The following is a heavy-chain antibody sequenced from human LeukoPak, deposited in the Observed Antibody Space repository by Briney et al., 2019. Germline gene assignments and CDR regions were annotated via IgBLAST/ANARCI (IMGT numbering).Heavy chain of an antibody. Sequence: KPGGSLRLSCAASGFTFSDYYMSWIRQAPGKGLEWVSYISSSGSTIYYADSVKGRFTISRDNAKNSLYLQMNSLRAEDTAVYYCARDPVVPAASGSYYYYGMDVWGQGTTVTVSS. D-gene: IGHD2-2*01. J-gene: IGHJ6*02. CDR2: ISSSGSTI. CDR3: ARDPVVPAASGSYYYYGMDV. V-gene: IGHV3-11*04. CDR1: GFTFSDYY.